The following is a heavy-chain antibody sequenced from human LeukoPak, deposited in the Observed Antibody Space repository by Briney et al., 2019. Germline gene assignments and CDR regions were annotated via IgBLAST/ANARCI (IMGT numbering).Heavy chain of an antibody. CDR2: ISGRGGST. J-gene: IGHJ4*02. V-gene: IGHV3-23*01. CDR1: GFTFSSYA. D-gene: IGHD3-9*01. Sequence: PGGSLRLSCAASGFTFSSYAMSWVRQAPGKGLEWVSAISGRGGSTYYADSVKGRFTISGDNSKNTLYLQMNSLRAEDTAVYYCAKDVRYFDWSPYYFDYWGQGTLVTVSS. CDR3: AKDVRYFDWSPYYFDY.